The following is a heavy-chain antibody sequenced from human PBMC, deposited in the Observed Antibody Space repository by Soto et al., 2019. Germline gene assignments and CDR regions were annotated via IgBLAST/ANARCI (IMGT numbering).Heavy chain of an antibody. D-gene: IGHD4-17*01. CDR2: IIPIFGTA. J-gene: IGHJ4*02. CDR3: ARAWDEYGDYCLHY. Sequence: QVQLVQSGAEVKKPGSSVKVSCKASGGTFSSYAISWVRQAPGQGLEWMGGIIPIFGTANYAQKFQGRVTSSADESTCTVYMELSSLRSEDTAGYYCARAWDEYGDYCLHYWGQGTLVTVSS. CDR1: GGTFSSYA. V-gene: IGHV1-69*01.